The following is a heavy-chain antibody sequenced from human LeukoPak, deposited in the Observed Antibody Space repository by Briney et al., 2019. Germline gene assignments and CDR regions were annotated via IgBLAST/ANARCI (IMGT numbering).Heavy chain of an antibody. V-gene: IGHV3-30-3*01. CDR3: ARDRMVRGAPNWFDP. CDR1: GFTFSSYA. CDR2: ISYDGSNK. D-gene: IGHD3-10*01. J-gene: IGHJ5*02. Sequence: SGGSLRLSCAASGFTFSSYAMHWVRQAPGKGLEWVAVISYDGSNKYYADSVKGRFTISRDNSKNTLYLQMNSLRAEDTAVYYCARDRMVRGAPNWFDPWGQGTLVTVSS.